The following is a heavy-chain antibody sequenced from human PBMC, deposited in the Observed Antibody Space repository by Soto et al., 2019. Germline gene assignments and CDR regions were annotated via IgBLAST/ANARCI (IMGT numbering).Heavy chain of an antibody. D-gene: IGHD1-1*01. CDR3: ARDGNREYPGWFDP. CDR1: GGTFSSYT. V-gene: IGHV1-69*04. Sequence: SVKVSCKASGGTFSSYTISWVRQAPGQGLEWMGRIIPILGIANYAQKLQGRVTMTTDTSTSTAYMELRSLRSDDTAVYYCARDGNREYPGWFDPWGQGTLVTVSS. CDR2: IIPILGIA. J-gene: IGHJ5*02.